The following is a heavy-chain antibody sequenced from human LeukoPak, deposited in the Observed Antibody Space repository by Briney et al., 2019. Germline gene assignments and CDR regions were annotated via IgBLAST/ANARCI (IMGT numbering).Heavy chain of an antibody. D-gene: IGHD5-18*01. J-gene: IGHJ4*02. CDR1: GGSISRYY. CDR3: ARGRYSYGSKTTIDF. Sequence: SVTLSLTCTVSGGSISRYYWTWIRQPPGKGLEWIGYIYYSGSTSYSPSLKSRVTISVDTSKNQFSLKMSSVTAADTAVYYCARGRYSYGSKTTIDFWGQGTLVTVPS. V-gene: IGHV4-59*01. CDR2: IYYSGST.